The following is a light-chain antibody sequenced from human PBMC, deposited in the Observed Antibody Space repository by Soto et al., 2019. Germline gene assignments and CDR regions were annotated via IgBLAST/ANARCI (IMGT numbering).Light chain of an antibody. V-gene: IGKV1-5*03. J-gene: IGKJ1*01. CDR3: QQYSTYSPWA. Sequence: DIPMTQSPSTLSASVGDRVIITCRASQSISTWLAWYQQKPGKAPKLLIYKASSLESGVPSRFSGSGSGTEFTLTISSLQPDDLATYYCQQYSTYSPWAFGPGTKVEIK. CDR2: KAS. CDR1: QSISTW.